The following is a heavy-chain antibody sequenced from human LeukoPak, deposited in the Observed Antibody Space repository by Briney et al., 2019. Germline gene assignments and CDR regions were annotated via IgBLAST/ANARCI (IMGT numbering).Heavy chain of an antibody. J-gene: IGHJ4*02. CDR1: GGSISSYY. D-gene: IGHD3-10*01. V-gene: IGHV4-59*01. CDR3: ARRYGSGSSGTFDY. Sequence: SETLSLTCSVSGGSISSYYWSWIRQPPGKGLEWIAYIYYSGSTNYNPSLKSRVTISVDTSKNQFSLKLSSVTAADTAVYYCARRYGSGSSGTFDYWGQGTLVTVSS. CDR2: IYYSGST.